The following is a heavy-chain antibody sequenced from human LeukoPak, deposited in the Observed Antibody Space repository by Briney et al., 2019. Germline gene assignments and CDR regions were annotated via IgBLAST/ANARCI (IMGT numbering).Heavy chain of an antibody. D-gene: IGHD6-13*01. CDR1: GASFSGYY. CDR2: NNHSGST. CDR3: ASNEGQQLSRSWLDP. Sequence: SKTRSLTCAVQGASFSGYYWSWIRKPPGKGLEWIGENNHSGSTNYNPSLKSRVTISLDTSKNQFCLKLSYVPAADADVYYCASNEGQQLSRSWLDPWGEGTLVSVSS. J-gene: IGHJ5*02. V-gene: IGHV4-34*01.